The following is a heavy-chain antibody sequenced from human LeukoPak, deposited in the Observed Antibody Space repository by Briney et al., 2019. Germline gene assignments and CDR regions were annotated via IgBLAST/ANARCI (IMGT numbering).Heavy chain of an antibody. D-gene: IGHD1-26*01. CDR3: ARAAFDSPWEYFDY. CDR2: IYTSGST. V-gene: IGHV4-61*02. J-gene: IGHJ4*02. Sequence: SQTLSLTCTVSGGSISSGSYYWTWIRQPAGKGLELIGRIYTSGSTNYNPSLKSRVTISVDTSKNQFSLKLSSVTAADTAVYYCARAAFDSPWEYFDYWGQGTLVTVSS. CDR1: GGSISSGSYY.